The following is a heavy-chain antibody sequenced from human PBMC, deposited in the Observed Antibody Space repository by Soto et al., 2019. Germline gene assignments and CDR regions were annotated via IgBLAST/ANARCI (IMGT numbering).Heavy chain of an antibody. CDR1: GGSFSSSNW. J-gene: IGHJ4*02. D-gene: IGHD6-19*01. CDR2: IYHSGST. CDR3: ASLIAVAAN. V-gene: IGHV4-4*03. Sequence: QLQLQDSGPGLLKPPGTLSLTCAVSGGSFSSSNWGSWSRQPPGKGLEWIGEIYHSGSTNYNRSLKSRVTISVDKSKNQFSLKLSSVTAADTAVYYCASLIAVAANWGQGTLVTVSS.